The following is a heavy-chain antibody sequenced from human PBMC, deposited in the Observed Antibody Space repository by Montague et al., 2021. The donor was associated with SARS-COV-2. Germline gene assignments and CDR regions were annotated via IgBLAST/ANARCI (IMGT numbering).Heavy chain of an antibody. Sequence: SETLSLTCSVSGEPISGFFWNWIRQPPGKGLEWIGRIYASGGTDYNPSLESRVTMSVDTSKNQFSLKVNSVTAADTAMYYCARGVVAALPVLDHWGRGTLVTVSS. J-gene: IGHJ5*02. CDR2: IYASGGT. CDR3: ARGVVAALPVLDH. D-gene: IGHD2-15*01. V-gene: IGHV4-4*07. CDR1: GEPISGFF.